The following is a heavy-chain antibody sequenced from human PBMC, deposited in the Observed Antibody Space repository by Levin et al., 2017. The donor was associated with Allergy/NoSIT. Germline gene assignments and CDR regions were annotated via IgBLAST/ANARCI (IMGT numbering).Heavy chain of an antibody. CDR2: ISSSSSYI. CDR1: GFTFSSYS. D-gene: IGHD6-19*01. CDR3: ARDLYSSGSIDY. J-gene: IGHJ4*02. V-gene: IGHV3-21*01. Sequence: PGGSLRLSCAASGFTFSSYSMNWVRQAPGKGLEWVSSISSSSSYIYYADSVKGRFTISRDNAKNSLYLQMNSLRAEDTAVYYCARDLYSSGSIDYWGQGTLVTVSS.